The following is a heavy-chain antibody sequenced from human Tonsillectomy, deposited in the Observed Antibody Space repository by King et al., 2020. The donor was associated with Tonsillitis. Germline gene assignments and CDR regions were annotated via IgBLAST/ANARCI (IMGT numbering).Heavy chain of an antibody. J-gene: IGHJ3*02. CDR3: ARRGRGTVTGGDAFDI. D-gene: IGHD4-17*01. Sequence: VQLVESGAEVKKPGESLRISCKGSGYSFTSYWISWVRQMPGKGLEWMGRIDPSDSYNNYSPSFQGHVTISADKSISTAYLQWSSLKASDTAMYYCARRGRGTVTGGDAFDIWGQGTMVTVSS. V-gene: IGHV5-10-1*03. CDR2: IDPSDSYN. CDR1: GYSFTSYW.